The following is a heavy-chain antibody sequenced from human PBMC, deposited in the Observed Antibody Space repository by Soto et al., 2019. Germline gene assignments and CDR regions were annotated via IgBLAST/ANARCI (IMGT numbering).Heavy chain of an antibody. D-gene: IGHD6-6*01. V-gene: IGHV3-33*01. CDR1: GFTFSSYG. CDR3: ARGDGSSSEMYYFDY. Sequence: GGSLRLSCAASGFTFSSYGMHWVRQAPGKGLEWVAVIWYDGSNKYYADSVKGRFTISRDNSKNTLYLQMNSLRAEDTAVYYCARGDGSSSEMYYFDYWGQGTLVTVSS. CDR2: IWYDGSNK. J-gene: IGHJ4*02.